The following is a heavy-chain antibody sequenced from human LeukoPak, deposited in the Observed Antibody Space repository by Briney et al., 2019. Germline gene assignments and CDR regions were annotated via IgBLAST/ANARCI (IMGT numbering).Heavy chain of an antibody. V-gene: IGHV1-2*02. J-gene: IGHJ4*02. D-gene: IGHD5-12*01. Sequence: GASVRVSCKPSGYTFTGYYMHRVRQAPGQGLEWMGWIDPDSGGTNYAQKFQGRVTMSRDTSISTAYMEMSRLRSDDTAVYYCARPPGRDGYNRYDYWGQGTLVTVSS. CDR3: ARPPGRDGYNRYDY. CDR1: GYTFTGYY. CDR2: IDPDSGGT.